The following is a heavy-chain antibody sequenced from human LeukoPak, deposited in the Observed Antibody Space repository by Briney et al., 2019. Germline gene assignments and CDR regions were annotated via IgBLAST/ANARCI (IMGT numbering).Heavy chain of an antibody. D-gene: IGHD5-24*01. CDR1: GGSISSYY. V-gene: IGHV4-59*01. Sequence: SETLSLTCTVSGGSISSYYWSWLRQPPGKGLEWIGYIYYSGSTNYNPSLKSRVTISVDTSKNQFSLKLSSVTAADTAVYYCARDQRDGYNYYYYYGMDVWGQGTTVTVSS. CDR3: ARDQRDGYNYYYYYGMDV. CDR2: IYYSGST. J-gene: IGHJ6*02.